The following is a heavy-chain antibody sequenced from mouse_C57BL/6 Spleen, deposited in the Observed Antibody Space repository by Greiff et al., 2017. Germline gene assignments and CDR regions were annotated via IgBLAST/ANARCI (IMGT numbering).Heavy chain of an antibody. CDR3: ARGVKGAMDY. CDR2: ISSGSSTI. J-gene: IGHJ4*01. V-gene: IGHV5-17*01. CDR1: GFTFSDYG. Sequence: EVKLVESGGGLVKPGGSLKLSCAASGFTFSDYGMHWVRQAPGQGLEWVAYISSGSSTINYADTVKGRFTFSRDNAKNTLFLQMTSLRSEDTAMYYCARGVKGAMDYWGQGTSVTVSS. D-gene: IGHD2-2*01.